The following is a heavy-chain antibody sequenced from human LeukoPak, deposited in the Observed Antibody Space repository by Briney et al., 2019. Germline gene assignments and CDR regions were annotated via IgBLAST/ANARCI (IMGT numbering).Heavy chain of an antibody. J-gene: IGHJ4*02. CDR2: IYSGGNT. D-gene: IGHD3-10*01. CDR3: ARVTDYGSGSYYFFDY. CDR1: GFTFSSNY. V-gene: IGHV3-53*01. Sequence: GGSLRLSCAASGFTFSSNYMSWVRQAPGKGLEWVSVIYSGGNTYYADSVKGRFTISRDNSKNTLYLQMNSPRAEDTAVYYCARVTDYGSGSYYFFDYWGQGTLVTVSS.